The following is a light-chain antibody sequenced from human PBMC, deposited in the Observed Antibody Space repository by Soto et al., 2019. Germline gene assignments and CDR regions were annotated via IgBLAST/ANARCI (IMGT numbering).Light chain of an antibody. Sequence: DIQLTQSPSFLSASVGDRVTITCRASLGISSYLAWYQQKPGKAPKLLIYAASTLQSGVPSRFSGSGSGTEFTLTISSLQPEDFATYYCQQLGTFGPGTKVDIK. CDR2: AAS. J-gene: IGKJ3*01. CDR1: LGISSY. CDR3: QQLGT. V-gene: IGKV1-9*01.